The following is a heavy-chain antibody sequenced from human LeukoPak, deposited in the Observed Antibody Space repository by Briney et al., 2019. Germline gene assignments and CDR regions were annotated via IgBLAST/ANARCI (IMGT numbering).Heavy chain of an antibody. Sequence: SETLSLTCTVSGGSISSSSYYWGWIRQPPGKGLEWIGSIYYSGSTYYNPSLKSRVTISVDTSKNQFSLKLSSVTAADTAVYYCARVHRSTSCYAPYYYYGMDVWGQGTTVTVSS. D-gene: IGHD2-2*01. J-gene: IGHJ6*02. CDR3: ARVHRSTSCYAPYYYYGMDV. CDR1: GGSISSSSYY. CDR2: IYYSGST. V-gene: IGHV4-39*07.